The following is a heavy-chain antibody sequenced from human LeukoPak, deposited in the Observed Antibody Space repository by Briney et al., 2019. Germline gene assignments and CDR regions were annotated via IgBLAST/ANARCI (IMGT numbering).Heavy chain of an antibody. CDR2: IDHRGDT. CDR1: GGPFSRYY. V-gene: IGHV4-34*01. Sequence: PSETLSLTCAVYGGPFSRYYWSWIRQSPGKGLEWIAEIDHRGDTNYNPSVKSRVTISVDTSKNQFSLKVRSLSAADTAVYYCARHPYQLLWLSWLDPWGQGTLVTVSS. J-gene: IGHJ5*02. CDR3: ARHPYQLLWLSWLDP. D-gene: IGHD2-2*01.